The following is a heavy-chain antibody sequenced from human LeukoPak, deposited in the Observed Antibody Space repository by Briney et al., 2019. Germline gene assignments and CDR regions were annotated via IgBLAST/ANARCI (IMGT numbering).Heavy chain of an antibody. J-gene: IGHJ4*02. CDR1: GGSFSGYY. D-gene: IGHD1-1*01. CDR2: INHSGST. CDR3: ARTGPTAFFDY. V-gene: IGHV4-34*01. Sequence: SETLSLTCAVYGGSFSGYYWSWIRQPPGKGLEWIGEINHSGSTNYNPSLKSRVTISVDTSKNQFSLKLSSVTAADTAVYYCARTGPTAFFDYWGQGTLVTVSS.